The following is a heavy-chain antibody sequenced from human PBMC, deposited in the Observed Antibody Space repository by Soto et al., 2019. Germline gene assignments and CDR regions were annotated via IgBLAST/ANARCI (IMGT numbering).Heavy chain of an antibody. V-gene: IGHV3-30*18. J-gene: IGHJ4*02. Sequence: LRLSCAASGFTFSVYGMHWVRQAPGLGLEWVAGVSYDDSKIYYAASVKGRFTISRDNSKNTLYLQMNSLRVEDTAVYYCANGNYYGSGSYYGPPLDYWGQGTLVTVSS. CDR2: VSYDDSKI. CDR1: GFTFSVYG. CDR3: ANGNYYGSGSYYGPPLDY. D-gene: IGHD3-10*01.